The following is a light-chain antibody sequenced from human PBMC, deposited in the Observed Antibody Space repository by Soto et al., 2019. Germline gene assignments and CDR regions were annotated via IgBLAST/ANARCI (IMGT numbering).Light chain of an antibody. CDR2: AAS. Sequence: DIQMTQSPSSLSTSVGDRVTITCRASQTISIYLAWYQQKPGKDPTLLIYAASTLQSGVPSRISGSGSGTDFTLTISSLQPEDVATYYCQKYNSAPPTFGQGTKVDIK. CDR1: QTISIY. J-gene: IGKJ1*01. V-gene: IGKV1-27*01. CDR3: QKYNSAPPT.